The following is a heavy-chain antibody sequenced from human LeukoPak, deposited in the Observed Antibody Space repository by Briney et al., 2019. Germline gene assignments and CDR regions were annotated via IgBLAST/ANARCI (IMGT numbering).Heavy chain of an antibody. CDR3: AKDWHILTGRNCFDP. J-gene: IGHJ5*02. CDR2: VSSYNGDT. CDR1: GYIFTAYY. D-gene: IGHD3-9*01. Sequence: ASVKVSCKASGYIFTAYYMHWVRQAPGQGLEWMGWVSSYNGDTNYAQKFQGRVTMSTDTSTSTAYMDLRSLRFDDTAIYYCAKDWHILTGRNCFDPWGQGTPVTVSS. V-gene: IGHV1-18*04.